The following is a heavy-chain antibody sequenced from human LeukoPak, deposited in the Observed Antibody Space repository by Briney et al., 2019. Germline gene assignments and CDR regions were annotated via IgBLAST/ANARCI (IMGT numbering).Heavy chain of an antibody. V-gene: IGHV3-23*01. D-gene: IGHD3-22*01. Sequence: PGGSLRLSCAASGFTFSNYAMSWVRQAPGEGLEWVSVISGSGDSTYYADSVKGRFTISRDNSKNTLYLQMKSLRAEDTAVFYCAKVTSYYSDSSGYYYSPGYVDYWGQGTLVTVSS. CDR2: ISGSGDST. J-gene: IGHJ4*02. CDR1: GFTFSNYA. CDR3: AKVTSYYSDSSGYYYSPGYVDY.